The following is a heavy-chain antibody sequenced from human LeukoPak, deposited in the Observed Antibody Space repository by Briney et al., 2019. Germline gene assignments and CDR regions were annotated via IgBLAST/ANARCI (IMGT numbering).Heavy chain of an antibody. V-gene: IGHV4-34*01. Sequence: SETLSLTCAVYGGSFSGYYWSWIRQPPGKGLEWIGEINHSGSTNYNPSLKSRVTISVDASKNHFSLKLSSVTAADTAVYYCASGRPRITPFDYWGQGTLVTVSS. CDR3: ASGRPRITPFDY. J-gene: IGHJ4*02. CDR1: GGSFSGYY. D-gene: IGHD4-23*01. CDR2: INHSGST.